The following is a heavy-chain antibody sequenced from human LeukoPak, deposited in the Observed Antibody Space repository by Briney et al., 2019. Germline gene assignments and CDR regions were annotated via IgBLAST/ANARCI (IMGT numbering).Heavy chain of an antibody. CDR1: GGSISSSSYY. CDR3: ESGYSSGWYAVY. D-gene: IGHD6-19*01. V-gene: IGHV4-39*01. CDR2: IYYSGST. J-gene: IGHJ4*02. Sequence: PSETLSLTCTVSGGSISSSSYYWGWIRQPPGKGLEWIGSIYYSGSTYYNPSLKSRVTVSVDTSKNQSSLKLSSVTAADTAVYYCESGYSSGWYAVYWGQGTLVTVSS.